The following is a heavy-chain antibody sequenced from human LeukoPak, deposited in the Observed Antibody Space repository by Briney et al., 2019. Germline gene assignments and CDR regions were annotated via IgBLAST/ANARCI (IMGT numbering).Heavy chain of an antibody. D-gene: IGHD1-26*01. J-gene: IGHJ4*02. Sequence: SETLSLTRAVYGGSFSGYYWSWIRQPPGKGLEWIGEINHSGSTNYNPSLKSRVTISVDTSKNQFSLKLSSVTAADTAVYYCARDSVYTGSSLDYWGQGTLVTVSS. CDR2: INHSGST. CDR1: GGSFSGYY. CDR3: ARDSVYTGSSLDY. V-gene: IGHV4-34*01.